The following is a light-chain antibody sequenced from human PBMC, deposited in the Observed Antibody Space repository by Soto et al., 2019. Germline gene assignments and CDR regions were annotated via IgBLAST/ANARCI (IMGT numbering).Light chain of an antibody. CDR2: DAS. J-gene: IGKJ4*01. Sequence: EIVLTQSPATLSLSPGERATLSCRASQTINNYLAWYQQNPGQAPRPLVYDASYRAIGIPARFSGSGSGTDFTLTISSLEPEDFAVYYCQQRSDWPPRLTFGGGTKVEIK. CDR3: QQRSDWPPRLT. CDR1: QTINNY. V-gene: IGKV3-11*01.